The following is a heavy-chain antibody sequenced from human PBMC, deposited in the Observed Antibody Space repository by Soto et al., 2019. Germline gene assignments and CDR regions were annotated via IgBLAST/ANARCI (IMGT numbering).Heavy chain of an antibody. CDR3: ARHTFIVGRLHGFDM. Sequence: PSETLSLTCTVSGGSISSYYWSWIRQPPGKGLEWIGYIYYRGSTNYNPSLKSRVTISVDTSKNQFSLKLSSVTAADTAVYYCARHTFIVGRLHGFDMWGQGTMVTVSS. D-gene: IGHD1-26*01. V-gene: IGHV4-59*08. J-gene: IGHJ3*02. CDR2: IYYRGST. CDR1: GGSISSYY.